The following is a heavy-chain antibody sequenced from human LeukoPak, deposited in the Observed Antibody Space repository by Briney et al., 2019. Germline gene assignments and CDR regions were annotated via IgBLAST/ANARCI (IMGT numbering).Heavy chain of an antibody. CDR2: IRYEGSNK. Sequence: GGSLRLSCAASGFTFSSYGMHWVRQAPGKGLEWVAFIRYEGSNKYYADSVKGRFTISRDNSKNTLYLQMNSLRAEDTAVYSCAKDLVGSSGHNWGQGTLVTVSS. D-gene: IGHD3-22*01. V-gene: IGHV3-30*02. J-gene: IGHJ4*02. CDR1: GFTFSSYG. CDR3: AKDLVGSSGHN.